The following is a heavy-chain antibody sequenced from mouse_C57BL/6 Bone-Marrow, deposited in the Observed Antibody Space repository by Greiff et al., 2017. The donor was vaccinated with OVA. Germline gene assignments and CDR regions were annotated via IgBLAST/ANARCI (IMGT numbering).Heavy chain of an antibody. CDR1: GYTFTSYW. CDR2: IHPNSGST. V-gene: IGHV1-64*01. D-gene: IGHD3-2*02. Sequence: VQLQQPGAELVKPGASVKLSCKASGYTFTSYWMHWVKQRPGQGLEWIGMIHPNSGSTNYNEKFKSKATLTVDKSSSTAYMQLSSLTSEDSAVYYCARGGQLRLLRDYWGQGTSVTVSS. CDR3: ARGGQLRLLRDY. J-gene: IGHJ4*01.